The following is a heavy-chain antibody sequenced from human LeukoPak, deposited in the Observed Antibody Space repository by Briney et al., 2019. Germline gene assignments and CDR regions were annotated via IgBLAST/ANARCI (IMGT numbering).Heavy chain of an antibody. CDR1: GFIFSSYS. CDR3: AREGVVAALDY. CDR2: ISSSSSYI. V-gene: IGHV3-21*04. Sequence: GGSLRLSCAASGFIFSSYSMNWVRQAPGKGLEWVSSISSSSSYIYYADSVKGRFTISRDNSKNTLYLQMNSLRAEDTAVYYCAREGVVAALDYWGQGTLVTVSS. D-gene: IGHD5-12*01. J-gene: IGHJ4*02.